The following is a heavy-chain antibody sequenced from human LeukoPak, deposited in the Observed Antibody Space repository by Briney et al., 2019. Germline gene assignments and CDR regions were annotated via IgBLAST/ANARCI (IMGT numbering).Heavy chain of an antibody. J-gene: IGHJ3*01. CDR1: GGSISSSSYY. Sequence: PSETLSLTCTVSGGSISSSSYYWGWIRQPPGKGLEWIGSIYYSGSTYYNPSLKSRVTISVDTSKNQFSLKLNSVTAADTAVYYCARRSVVTAINFDAFDFWGQGTMVTVSS. V-gene: IGHV4-39*07. CDR2: IYYSGST. CDR3: ARRSVVTAINFDAFDF. D-gene: IGHD2-21*02.